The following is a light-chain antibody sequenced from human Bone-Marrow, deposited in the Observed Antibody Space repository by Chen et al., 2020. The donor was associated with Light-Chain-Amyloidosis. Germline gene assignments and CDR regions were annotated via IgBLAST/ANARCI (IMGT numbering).Light chain of an antibody. CDR1: NIGSTS. CDR2: DDS. J-gene: IGLJ3*02. V-gene: IGLV3-21*02. Sequence: SYVLTQPSSVSVAPGQTATSACGGNNIGSTSVHWYQQTPGQAPLLVVYDDSDRPSGIPGLLSCANSGNTATLTISRVEAGDEADYYCQVWDRSSDRPVFGGGTKLTVL. CDR3: QVWDRSSDRPV.